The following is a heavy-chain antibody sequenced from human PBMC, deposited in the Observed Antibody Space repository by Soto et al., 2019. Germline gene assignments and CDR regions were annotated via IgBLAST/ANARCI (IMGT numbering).Heavy chain of an antibody. Sequence: QVQLVQSGAEVKKPGASVKVSCKASGYTFSNYGISWVRQAPGQGPEWMGWISGYNGNTNYAQTLQGRVTMTTDTPTSTAYMELSSLRSDDTAVYYCARGGSSWSAEYYQHWGQGTLVIVSS. CDR3: ARGGSSWSAEYYQH. CDR2: ISGYNGNT. D-gene: IGHD6-13*01. V-gene: IGHV1-18*01. CDR1: GYTFSNYG. J-gene: IGHJ1*01.